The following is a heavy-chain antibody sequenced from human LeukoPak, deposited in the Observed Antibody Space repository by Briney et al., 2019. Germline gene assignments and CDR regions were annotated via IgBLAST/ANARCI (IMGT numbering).Heavy chain of an antibody. V-gene: IGHV1-69*13. Sequence: ASVKVSCKASGYTFTSYGISWVRQAPGQGLEWMGGIIPIFGTANYAQKFQGRVTITADESTSTAYMELGSLRSEDTALYYCAREDLYSSSDWGQGTLVTVSS. CDR1: GYTFTSYG. CDR3: AREDLYSSSD. CDR2: IIPIFGTA. J-gene: IGHJ4*02. D-gene: IGHD6-6*01.